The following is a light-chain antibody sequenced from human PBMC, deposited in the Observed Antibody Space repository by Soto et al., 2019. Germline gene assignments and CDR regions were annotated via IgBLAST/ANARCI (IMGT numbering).Light chain of an antibody. CDR3: QHYNTYPWT. CDR1: QSISSW. J-gene: IGKJ1*01. CDR2: KAS. V-gene: IGKV1-5*03. Sequence: DIQMTQSPSILSASVGDRVTIAFGASQSISSWLAWYQQKPGKAPNLLIHKASHLESGVPSRFSGSGSGTEFTLTISSLRPGDFATYYCQHYNTYPWTFGQGTKVDIK.